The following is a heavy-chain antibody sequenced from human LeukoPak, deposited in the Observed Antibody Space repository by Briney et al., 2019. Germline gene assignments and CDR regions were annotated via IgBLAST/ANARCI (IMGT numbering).Heavy chain of an antibody. Sequence: GGSLRLSCAASGFTFKDYAMSWVRQAPVTALEWVSSMTGSSGSTYYADSVKGRFTISRDNSKNILFLQMNSLRADDTAIYYCARSSTNMVLHYFDFWGQGTLVPVSS. D-gene: IGHD3-10*01. CDR1: GFTFKDYA. V-gene: IGHV3-23*01. CDR2: MTGSSGST. CDR3: ARSSTNMVLHYFDF. J-gene: IGHJ4*02.